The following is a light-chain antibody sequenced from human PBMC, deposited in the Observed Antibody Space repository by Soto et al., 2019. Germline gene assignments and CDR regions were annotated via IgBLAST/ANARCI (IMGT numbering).Light chain of an antibody. CDR1: QSVGSD. Sequence: EIVMTQSLATLSVSPGERATLSCRASQSVGSDLAWYQQKPGQAPRLLIYGASNRATGIPDRFSGSGSGTDFTLTISRLEPEDFAVYYCQQYSSSPRTFGGGTKVDIK. CDR3: QQYSSSPRT. V-gene: IGKV3-20*01. J-gene: IGKJ4*01. CDR2: GAS.